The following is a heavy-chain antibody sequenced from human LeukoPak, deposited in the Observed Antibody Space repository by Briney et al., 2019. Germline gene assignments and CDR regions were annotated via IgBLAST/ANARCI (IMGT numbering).Heavy chain of an antibody. CDR1: GFTFSSYS. J-gene: IGHJ4*02. CDR3: ARAVLAADGDY. V-gene: IGHV3-21*01. D-gene: IGHD3-3*02. CDR2: ISSSSSYI. Sequence: GGSLRLSCAASGFTFSSYSMNWVRQAPGKGLEWVSSISSSSSYIYYADSVKGRFTISRDNAKNSLYLQMNGLRAEDTAVYYCARAVLAADGDYWGQGTLVTVSS.